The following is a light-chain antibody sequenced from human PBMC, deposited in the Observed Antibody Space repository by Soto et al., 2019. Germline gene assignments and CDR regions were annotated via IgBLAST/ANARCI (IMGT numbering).Light chain of an antibody. CDR1: SSDVGAYNY. CDR2: EVS. V-gene: IGLV2-14*01. J-gene: IGLJ3*02. CDR3: SSYTSSSTWV. Sequence: QSALTQPASVSGSPGQSITISCTGTSSDVGAYNYVSWYQQHPGKAPKLMIYEVSNRPSGVSDRFSGSRSGNTASLTISGLQAEDESDYYCSSYTSSSTWVFGGATQLTVL.